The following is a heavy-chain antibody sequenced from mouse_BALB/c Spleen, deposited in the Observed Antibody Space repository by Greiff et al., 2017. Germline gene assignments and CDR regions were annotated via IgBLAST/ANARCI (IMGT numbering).Heavy chain of an antibody. D-gene: IGHD2-12*01. V-gene: IGHV7-3*02. CDR1: GFTFTDYY. CDR2: IRNKANGYTT. CDR3: ARDYDGGFAY. Sequence: EVQVVESGGGLVQPGGSLRLSCATSGFTFTDYYMSWVRQPPGKALEWLGFIRNKANGYTTEYSASVKGRFTISRDNSQSILYLQMNTLRAEDSATYYCARDYDGGFAYWGQGTLVTVSA. J-gene: IGHJ3*01.